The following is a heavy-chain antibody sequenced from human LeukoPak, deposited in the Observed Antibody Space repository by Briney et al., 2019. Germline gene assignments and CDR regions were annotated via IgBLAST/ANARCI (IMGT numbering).Heavy chain of an antibody. V-gene: IGHV4-34*01. J-gene: IGHJ4*02. CDR2: INHSGST. CDR3: ATAYGSGSYYLFDY. D-gene: IGHD3-10*01. CDR1: GGSFSGYY. Sequence: SETLSLTCAVYGGSFSGYYWSWIRQPPGKGLEWIGGINHSGSTNYNPSLKSRVTISVDTSKNQFSLKLSSVTAADTAVYYCATAYGSGSYYLFDYWGQGTLVTVSS.